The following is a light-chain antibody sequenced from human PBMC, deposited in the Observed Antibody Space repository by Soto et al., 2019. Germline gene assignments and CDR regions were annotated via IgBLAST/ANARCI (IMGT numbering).Light chain of an antibody. V-gene: IGKV3-11*01. CDR1: QSVGTY. CDR2: DAS. J-gene: IGKJ2*01. Sequence: EIVLTQSPATLSLSPGERATLSCRASQSVGTYLAWYQHNPGQAPRLLIYDASNRATGIPARFSGSGSGTDFTHTISSPEPEDFAVQYGQQRYNWPNTFGQGTKLEIK. CDR3: QQRYNWPNT.